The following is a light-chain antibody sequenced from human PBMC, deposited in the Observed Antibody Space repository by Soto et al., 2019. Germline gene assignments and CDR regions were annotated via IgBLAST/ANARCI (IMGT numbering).Light chain of an antibody. Sequence: DIQLTQSPSFLSASVGDRVTITCRASQGIRSYVAWYQQKPRKAPDLLIYAASSLQTGVPSRFTGSGSRTEFTRTISSLQPEDSATYYCQQLYNYPRTFGQGTKLDIK. V-gene: IGKV1-9*01. CDR2: AAS. CDR1: QGIRSY. CDR3: QQLYNYPRT. J-gene: IGKJ2*01.